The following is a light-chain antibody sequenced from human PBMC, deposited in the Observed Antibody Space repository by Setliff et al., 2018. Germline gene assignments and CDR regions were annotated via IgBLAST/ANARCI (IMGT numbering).Light chain of an antibody. CDR1: RYDVGGYNF. CDR2: EVS. Sequence: QSALTQPASVSGAPGQSITISCTGTRYDVGGYNFVSWYQHHPGKAPKLMIYEVSKRPSGVPDRFSGSKSGNTASLTVSGLQAEDEADYYCSSYAGSNNPYVFGTGTKVTVL. V-gene: IGLV2-8*01. CDR3: SSYAGSNNPYV. J-gene: IGLJ1*01.